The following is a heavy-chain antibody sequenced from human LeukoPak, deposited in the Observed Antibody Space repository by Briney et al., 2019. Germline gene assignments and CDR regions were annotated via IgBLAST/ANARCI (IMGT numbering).Heavy chain of an antibody. Sequence: PGGSLRLSCAASGFTFSDYYMSWIRQAPGKGLEWVSYISSSGSTIYYADSVKGRFTISRDNAKNSLYLQMNSLRAGDTAVYYCARGVRFGELFYYYYGMDVWGQGTTVTVSS. J-gene: IGHJ6*02. CDR3: ARGVRFGELFYYYYGMDV. CDR2: ISSSGSTI. V-gene: IGHV3-11*04. D-gene: IGHD3-10*01. CDR1: GFTFSDYY.